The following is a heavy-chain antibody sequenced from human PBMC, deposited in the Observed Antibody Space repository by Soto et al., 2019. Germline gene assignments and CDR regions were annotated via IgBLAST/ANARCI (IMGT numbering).Heavy chain of an antibody. CDR2: IIPIFGTA. Sequence: SVMVSCKASGGTFSSYAISWVRQAPGQGLEWMGGIIPIFGTANYAQKFQGRVTITADKSTSTAYMELSSLRSEDTAVYYCATGSFTSTGGRIGYHYNAMDVWGQGTTVTVSS. J-gene: IGHJ6*02. D-gene: IGHD1-1*01. CDR1: GGTFSSYA. V-gene: IGHV1-69*06. CDR3: ATGSFTSTGGRIGYHYNAMDV.